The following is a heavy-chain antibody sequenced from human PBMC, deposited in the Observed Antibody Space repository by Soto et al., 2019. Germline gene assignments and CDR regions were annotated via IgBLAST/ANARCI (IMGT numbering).Heavy chain of an antibody. CDR3: ARGHCSGGSCYRGHNWLDP. J-gene: IGHJ5*02. V-gene: IGHV4-34*01. CDR2: INHSGST. Sequence: SETLSLTCAVYGGSFSGYYWSWIRQPPGKGLEWIGEINHSGSTNYNPSLKSRVTISVDTSKNQFSLKLSSVTAADTAVYYCARGHCSGGSCYRGHNWLDPWGQGTLVPVS. D-gene: IGHD2-15*01. CDR1: GGSFSGYY.